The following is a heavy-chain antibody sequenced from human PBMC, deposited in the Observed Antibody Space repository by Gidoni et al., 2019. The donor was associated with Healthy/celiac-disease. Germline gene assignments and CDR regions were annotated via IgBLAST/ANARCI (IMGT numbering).Heavy chain of an antibody. J-gene: IGHJ4*02. CDR2: IIPILGIA. V-gene: IGHV1-69*02. CDR1: GGTFSSYT. Sequence: QVQLVQSGAEVKKPGSSVKVSCKASGGTFSSYTISWVRQAPGQGLEWMGRIIPILGIANYAQKFQGRVTITADKSTSTAYMELSSLRSEDTAVYYCARVQDASPRVFDYWGQGTLVTVSS. CDR3: ARVQDASPRVFDY.